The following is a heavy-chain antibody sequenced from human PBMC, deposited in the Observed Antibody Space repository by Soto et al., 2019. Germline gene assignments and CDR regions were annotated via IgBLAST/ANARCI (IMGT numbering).Heavy chain of an antibody. CDR1: GYTFTSYG. CDR2: ISAYNGNT. J-gene: IGHJ3*02. V-gene: IGHV1-18*04. Sequence: QVQLVQSGAEVKKPGASVKVSCKASGYTFTSYGISWVRQAPGQGLEWMGWISAYNGNTNYAQKLQGRVTMTTDTSTSTAYMELRSLRSDDTAVYYGARVGPYDSSGYYPNHDAFDIWGQGTMVTVSS. CDR3: ARVGPYDSSGYYPNHDAFDI. D-gene: IGHD3-22*01.